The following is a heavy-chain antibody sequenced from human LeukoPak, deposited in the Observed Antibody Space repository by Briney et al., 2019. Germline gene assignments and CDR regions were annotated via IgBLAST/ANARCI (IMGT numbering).Heavy chain of an antibody. CDR1: GFTFRSYG. CDR2: ISYDGSNK. J-gene: IGHJ4*02. V-gene: IGHV3-30*03. Sequence: GGSLRLSCAASGFTFRSYGMHWVRQAPGKGLEWVAFISYDGSNKYYADSVKGRFTISRDNSKNTMYLQMNSLQAEDTAVYYCAPDLRGAAWSLDYWGQGILVTVSS. CDR3: APDLRGAAWSLDY. D-gene: IGHD2-15*01.